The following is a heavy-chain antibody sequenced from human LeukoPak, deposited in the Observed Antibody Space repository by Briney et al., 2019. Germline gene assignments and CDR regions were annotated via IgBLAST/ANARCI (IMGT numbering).Heavy chain of an antibody. J-gene: IGHJ5*02. CDR2: ISGSGGDT. Sequence: GGSLRLSCAASGFSFSTYAMSWVRQAPGKGLEWVAAISGSGGDTDYADSVKGRFTISRDNSKNTLYLQMNSRRAEDTAVYYCARDRDANWFDPWGQGTLVTVSS. CDR1: GFSFSTYA. V-gene: IGHV3-23*01. CDR3: ARDRDANWFDP. D-gene: IGHD3-10*01.